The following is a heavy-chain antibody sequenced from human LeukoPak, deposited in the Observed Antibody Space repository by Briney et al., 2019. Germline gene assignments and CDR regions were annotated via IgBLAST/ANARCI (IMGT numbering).Heavy chain of an antibody. CDR1: GGSISSSNW. V-gene: IGHV4-4*02. J-gene: IGHJ4*02. Sequence: SVTLSLTCAGSGGSISSSNWWSWVRQPPGEGLEWIGEIYHSGSTNYNPSLKSRVTISVDKSKNQFSLKLTSVTAADTAVYYCTRDGSTSWYKGGFDYWGPGTLVTVSS. CDR3: TRDGSTSWYKGGFDY. CDR2: IYHSGST. D-gene: IGHD6-13*01.